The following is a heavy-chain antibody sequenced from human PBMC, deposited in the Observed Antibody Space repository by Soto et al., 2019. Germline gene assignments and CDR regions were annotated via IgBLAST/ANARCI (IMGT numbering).Heavy chain of an antibody. V-gene: IGHV1-3*01. D-gene: IGHD3-10*01. J-gene: IGHJ4*02. Sequence: QVQLVQSGAEVKKPGASVKVSCKASGYTFTVYTIHWVRQAPGQRLEWMGWINAANGNTKYSQKFQGRVTITRDTSASTAYMELSSLRFEDTTGYYCARDPGDYWGQGTLVTVSS. CDR3: ARDPGDY. CDR1: GYTFTVYT. CDR2: INAANGNT.